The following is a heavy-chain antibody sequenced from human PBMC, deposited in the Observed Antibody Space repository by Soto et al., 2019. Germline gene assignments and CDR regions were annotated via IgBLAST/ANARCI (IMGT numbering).Heavy chain of an antibody. CDR2: ISSYNGNT. CDR1: GYTFTSYG. V-gene: IGHV1-18*04. D-gene: IGHD2-2*01. CDR3: ARDGSLYCSSTSCYYKWFDP. J-gene: IGHJ5*02. Sequence: SVKVSCKASGYTFTSYGICLGRQAPGQGLECMGWISSYNGNTNYSQKLQGRVTMTTDTSTSTAYMELRSLRSDDTAVYYCARDGSLYCSSTSCYYKWFDPWGQGTLVTVSS.